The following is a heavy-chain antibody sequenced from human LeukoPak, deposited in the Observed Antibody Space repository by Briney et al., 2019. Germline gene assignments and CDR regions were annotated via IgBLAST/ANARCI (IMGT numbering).Heavy chain of an antibody. CDR1: GYTFTGYY. D-gene: IGHD5-24*01. CDR3: ARGRRWLQLNDAFDI. V-gene: IGHV1-2*02. Sequence: ASVKVSCKASGYTFTGYYIHWVRQAPGQGLEWMGWINPNSGGTNYAQKFQGRVTMTRDTSISTAYMELSRLRSDDTAVYYCARGRRWLQLNDAFDIWGQGTMVTVSS. J-gene: IGHJ3*02. CDR2: INPNSGGT.